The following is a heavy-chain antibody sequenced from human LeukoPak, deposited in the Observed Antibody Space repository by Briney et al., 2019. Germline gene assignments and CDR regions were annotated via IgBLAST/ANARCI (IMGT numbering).Heavy chain of an antibody. V-gene: IGHV4-59*11. Sequence: SETLSLTCTGSGGSISSHYWSWIRQPPGKTLEWIGYIYYSGSTNYNPSFRSLVTISVDSSKNQFSLKLSSVTAADTAVYYCARGSGQWGFDSWGQGTLVTVSS. CDR1: GGSISSHY. D-gene: IGHD3-10*01. CDR3: ARGSGQWGFDS. CDR2: IYYSGST. J-gene: IGHJ4*02.